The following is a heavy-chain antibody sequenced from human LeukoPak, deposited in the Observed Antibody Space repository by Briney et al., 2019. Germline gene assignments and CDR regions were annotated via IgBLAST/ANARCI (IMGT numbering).Heavy chain of an antibody. D-gene: IGHD2-21*01. V-gene: IGHV3-23*01. CDR2: ITASGTAM. J-gene: IGHJ4*02. CDR3: AKDFRIGYSAHFDY. CDR1: GFTFSSYS. Sequence: PGGSLRLSCAASGFTFSSYSMNWVRQAPGKGLEWVSHITASGTAMFYADSVKGRFSISRDNSKNTLYLQMDSLRGEDTAVYYCAKDFRIGYSAHFDYWGQGALVTVSS.